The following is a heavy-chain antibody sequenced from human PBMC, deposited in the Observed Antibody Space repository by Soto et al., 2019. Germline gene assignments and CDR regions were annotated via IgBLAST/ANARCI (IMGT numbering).Heavy chain of an antibody. V-gene: IGHV1-18*01. CDR2: ISAYNGNT. CDR3: ARQVYDFWSVIPDWFDP. J-gene: IGHJ5*02. D-gene: IGHD3-3*01. Sequence: ASVKVSCKASGYTFTSYGISWVRQAPGQGLEWMGWISAYNGNTNYAQKLQGRVTMTTDTSTSTAYMELRSLRSDDTAVYYCARQVYDFWSVIPDWFDPGGQETLVTFSS. CDR1: GYTFTSYG.